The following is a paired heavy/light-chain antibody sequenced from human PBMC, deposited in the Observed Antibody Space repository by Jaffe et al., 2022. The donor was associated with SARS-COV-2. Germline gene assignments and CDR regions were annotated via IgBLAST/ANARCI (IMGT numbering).Light chain of an antibody. CDR1: SLRNFY. CDR2: GKN. V-gene: IGLV3-19*01. CDR3: NSRDVNSNLVL. J-gene: IGLJ2*01. Sequence: SSELTQDPAVSVALGQTVRITCQGDSLRNFYANWYQRKPGQAPLLVIYGKNNRPSGIPDRFSGSTSINTASLTITGAQAEDEADYYCNSRDVNSNLVLFGGGTKLTVL.
Heavy chain of an antibody. J-gene: IGHJ5*02. D-gene: IGHD2-21*01. CDR3: ARGHHGIVSVPILVFGSSWFDP. Sequence: QVQLQQWGAGLLKPSETLSLTCGVYGGSFSGYYWSWIRQPPGKGLEWIGEINHSGSTTYNPSLKSRVSISIDTSKNQFSLNLNSVSAADTAVYYCARGHHGIVSVPILVFGSSWFDPWGQGTLVTVSS. V-gene: IGHV4-34*01. CDR2: INHSGST. CDR1: GGSFSGYY.